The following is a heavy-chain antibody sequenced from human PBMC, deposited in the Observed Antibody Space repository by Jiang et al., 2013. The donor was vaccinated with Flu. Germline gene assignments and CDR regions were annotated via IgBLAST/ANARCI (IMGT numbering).Heavy chain of an antibody. Sequence: KPTQTLTLTCTFSGFSLSTSGMRVSWIRQPPGKALEWLARIDWDDDKFYSTSLKTRLTISKDTSKNQVVLTMTNMDPVDTATYYCARSGNYQAHFDYWGQGTLITVSS. D-gene: IGHD3-10*01. J-gene: IGHJ4*02. CDR1: GFSLSTSGMR. V-gene: IGHV2-70*04. CDR3: ARSGNYQAHFDY. CDR2: IDWDDDK.